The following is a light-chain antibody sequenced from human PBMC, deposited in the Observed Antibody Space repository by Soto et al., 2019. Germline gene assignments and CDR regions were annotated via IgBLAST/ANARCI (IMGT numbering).Light chain of an antibody. J-gene: IGLJ1*01. Sequence: QSVLTQPPSASGSPGQSVTISCTGTSSDVGGYNYVSWYQQHPGKAPKLMIYEVSKRPSGVPDRFSGSKSGNPASLTVSRLQAEDEADYYCSSYAGSYLFVFGTGTKVTVL. CDR3: SSYAGSYLFV. V-gene: IGLV2-8*01. CDR1: SSDVGGYNY. CDR2: EVS.